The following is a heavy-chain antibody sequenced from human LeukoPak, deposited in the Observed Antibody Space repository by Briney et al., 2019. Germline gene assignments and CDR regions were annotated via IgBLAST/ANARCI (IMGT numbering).Heavy chain of an antibody. CDR2: INHSGST. D-gene: IGHD3-22*01. V-gene: IGHV4-34*01. CDR3: ARGYYYDSSGYWPTD. J-gene: IGHJ4*02. Sequence: SETLSLTCAVYGGSFSGYYWSWIRQPPGKGLEWIGEINHSGSTNYNPSLKSRVTISVDTSKNQFSLKLSSVTAADTAVYYCARGYYYDSSGYWPTDWGQGTLVTVSS. CDR1: GGSFSGYY.